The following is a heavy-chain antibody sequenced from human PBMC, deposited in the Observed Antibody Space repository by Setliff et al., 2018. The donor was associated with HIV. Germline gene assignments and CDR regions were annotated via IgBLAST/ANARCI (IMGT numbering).Heavy chain of an antibody. CDR1: GGTFSSYA. J-gene: IGHJ3*02. Sequence: SVKVSCKASGGTFSSYAISWVRQAPGQGLERMGGIIPILGIANYAQKFQGRVTITADKSTSTAYMELSSLRSEDTAVYYCASNEDFDWLGGDAFDIWGQGTMVTVSS. D-gene: IGHD3-9*01. V-gene: IGHV1-69*10. CDR3: ASNEDFDWLGGDAFDI. CDR2: IIPILGIA.